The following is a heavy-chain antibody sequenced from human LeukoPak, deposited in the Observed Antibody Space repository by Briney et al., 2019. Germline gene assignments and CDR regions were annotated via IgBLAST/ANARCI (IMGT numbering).Heavy chain of an antibody. CDR2: ISGSGGST. CDR3: AKARYCSGGSCYGDY. Sequence: GGSLRLSCAASGFTFSSYAMSWVRQAPGKGLEWVSAISGSGGSTYYADSVRGRFTISRDNSKTTLYLQMNSLRAEDTAVYYCAKARYCSGGSCYGDYWGQGTLVTVSS. J-gene: IGHJ4*02. CDR1: GFTFSSYA. V-gene: IGHV3-23*01. D-gene: IGHD2-15*01.